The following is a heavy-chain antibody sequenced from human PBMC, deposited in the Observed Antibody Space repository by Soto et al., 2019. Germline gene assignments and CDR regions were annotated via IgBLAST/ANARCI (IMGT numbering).Heavy chain of an antibody. CDR3: ARGIRPLVWYAFWSCYYTGGPYYYGMDV. V-gene: IGHV1-69*13. J-gene: IGHJ6*02. CDR1: GGTFSSSA. CDR2: IIPIFGTA. Sequence: GASVKVSCKASGGTFSSSAISWVRQAPGQGLEWMGGIIPIFGTANYAQKFQGRVTISADESTRTAYMELSSLRSEDTAVYYCARGIRPLVWYAFWSCYYTGGPYYYGMDVWGQGTTVTVSS. D-gene: IGHD3-3*01.